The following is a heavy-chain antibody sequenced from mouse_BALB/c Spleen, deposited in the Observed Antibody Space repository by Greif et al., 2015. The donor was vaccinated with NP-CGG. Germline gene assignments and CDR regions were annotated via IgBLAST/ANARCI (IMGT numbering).Heavy chain of an antibody. V-gene: IGHV1-39*01. D-gene: IGHD3-2*01. CDR1: GYSFTGYN. Sequence: VQLQQSGPELEKPGASVKISCKASGYSFTGYNMNWVKQSNGKSLEWIGNIDPYYGGTSYNQKFKGKATLTVDKSSSTAYMQLKSLTSEDSAVYYCARWGGQLGLRPNYYAMDYWGQGTSVTVSS. J-gene: IGHJ4*01. CDR3: ARWGGQLGLRPNYYAMDY. CDR2: IDPYYGGT.